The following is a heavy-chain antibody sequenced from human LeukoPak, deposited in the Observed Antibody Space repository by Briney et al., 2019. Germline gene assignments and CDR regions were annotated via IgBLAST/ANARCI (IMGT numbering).Heavy chain of an antibody. D-gene: IGHD2-15*01. J-gene: IGHJ4*02. CDR2: INPNSGGT. Sequence: ASVKVSCKASGYTFTGYYMHWVRQAPGQGLEWMGWINPNSGGTNYAQKFRGRVTMTRDTSISTAYMELSRLRSDHTAVYYCARDRACSGGSCYPSFDYWGQGTLVTVSS. CDR1: GYTFTGYY. V-gene: IGHV1-2*02. CDR3: ARDRACSGGSCYPSFDY.